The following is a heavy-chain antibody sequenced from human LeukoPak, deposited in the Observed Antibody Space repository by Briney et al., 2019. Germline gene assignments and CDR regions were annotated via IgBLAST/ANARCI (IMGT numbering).Heavy chain of an antibody. D-gene: IGHD5-18*01. CDR1: GGSISSSSYY. Sequence: SETLSLTCTVSGGSISSSSYYWGWIRQPPGKGLEWIGSIYYSGSTYYNPSLKSRVTISVDTSKNQFSLKLSSVTAADTAVYYCASASDTAMVRLFDYWGQGTLVTVSS. CDR2: IYYSGST. CDR3: ASASDTAMVRLFDY. V-gene: IGHV4-39*07. J-gene: IGHJ4*02.